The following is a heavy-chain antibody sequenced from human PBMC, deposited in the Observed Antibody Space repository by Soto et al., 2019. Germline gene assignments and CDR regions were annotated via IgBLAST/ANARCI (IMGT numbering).Heavy chain of an antibody. Sequence: SLRLSCAASGFTFISYAMSFVRQAPGKGLEWVAAISGSGGSKYYADSVKGRFTISRDNSKNTLYLQMNSLRAEDTAVYYCAKASSSGWKTISYWGQGTLVTVSS. V-gene: IGHV3-23*01. CDR2: ISGSGGSK. CDR1: GFTFISYA. D-gene: IGHD6-19*01. J-gene: IGHJ4*02. CDR3: AKASSSGWKTISY.